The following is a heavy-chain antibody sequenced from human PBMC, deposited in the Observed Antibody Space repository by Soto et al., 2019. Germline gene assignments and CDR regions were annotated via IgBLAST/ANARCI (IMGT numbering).Heavy chain of an antibody. CDR1: GGSISSSSYY. CDR2: IYYSGST. D-gene: IGHD2-2*01. V-gene: IGHV4-39*01. CDR3: ARHVSERYCSNTSCYLLDY. J-gene: IGHJ4*02. Sequence: QLQLQESGPGLVKPSETLSLTCTVSGGSISSSSYYWGWIRQPPGKGLEWIGSIYYSGSTYYNPSLKSRVTISVDTSKNQFSLKLSSVTAADTAVYYCARHVSERYCSNTSCYLLDYWGQGTLVTVSS.